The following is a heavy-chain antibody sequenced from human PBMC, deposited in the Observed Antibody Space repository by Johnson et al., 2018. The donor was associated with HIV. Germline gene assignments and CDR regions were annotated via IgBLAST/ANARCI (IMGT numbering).Heavy chain of an antibody. J-gene: IGHJ3*02. CDR2: ISWDGGST. Sequence: QLVESGGVVVQPGGSLRLSCAASGFTFDDYTMHWVRQAPGKGLEWVSLISWDGGSTYYADSVKGRFTISRDNSKNSLYLQMNSLKTEDTAVYYCTRQGKGDAFDIWGQGTMVTVSS. V-gene: IGHV3-43*01. CDR3: TRQGKGDAFDI. CDR1: GFTFDDYT.